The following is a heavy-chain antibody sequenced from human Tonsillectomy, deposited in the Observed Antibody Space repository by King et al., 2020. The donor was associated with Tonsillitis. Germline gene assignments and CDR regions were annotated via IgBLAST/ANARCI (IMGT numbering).Heavy chain of an antibody. V-gene: IGHV1-46*01. J-gene: IGHJ4*02. D-gene: IGHD3-10*01. CDR1: GYSFTNFY. CDR2: INPSGGGT. Sequence: QVQLVQSGAEVMQPGASVRISCKASGYSFTNFYVHWVRQAPGRGLEWMGVINPSGGGTVYAQNFQGRVTMTGDTSTSTVRMELSSLRSDDTAIYFCAKDGGGGSRGSGSLALWGQGTLVTVSS. CDR3: AKDGGGGSRGSGSLAL.